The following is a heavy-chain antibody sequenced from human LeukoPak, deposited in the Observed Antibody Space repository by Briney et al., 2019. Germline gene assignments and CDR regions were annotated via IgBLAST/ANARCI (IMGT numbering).Heavy chain of an antibody. D-gene: IGHD6-13*01. CDR1: GFIFSDHY. Sequence: PGGSLRLSCAASGFIFSDHYMDWVRQAPGKGLEWVGRIRNKANGYTTGYAASVKGRFTISRDDSTNSLYLQMNSLETEDTAVYYCARFPVRRHSSSWYLKRYFDYWGQATLVTVSS. CDR2: IRNKANGYTT. CDR3: ARFPVRRHSSSWYLKRYFDY. J-gene: IGHJ4*02. V-gene: IGHV3-72*01.